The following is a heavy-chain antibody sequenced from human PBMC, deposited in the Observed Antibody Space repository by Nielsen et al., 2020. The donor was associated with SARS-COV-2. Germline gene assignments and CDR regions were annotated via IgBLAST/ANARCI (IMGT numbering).Heavy chain of an antibody. V-gene: IGHV3-9*01. J-gene: IGHJ5*02. CDR3: ARNFYGSGSYPFDP. D-gene: IGHD3-10*01. Sequence: SLKISSAASGFTFDDYAMHWVRQASGKGLEWVSGISWNSGSIGYADSVKGRFTISRDNAKNSLYLQMNSLRAEDTAMYYCARNFYGSGSYPFDPWGQGTLVTVSS. CDR2: ISWNSGSI. CDR1: GFTFDDYA.